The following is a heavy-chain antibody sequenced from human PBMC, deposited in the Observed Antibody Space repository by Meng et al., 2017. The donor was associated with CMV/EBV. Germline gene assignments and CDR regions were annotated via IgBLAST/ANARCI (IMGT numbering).Heavy chain of an antibody. D-gene: IGHD4-17*01. Sequence: VQLVQSGAELRQPGASVKVSCKASGDTFTDYYMHWVRQAPGQGLEWMGCINPNSGDTNYAQKFQGRVTMTRDTSISTAYMELSRLRSDDTAVYYCTRDAHLTTVTPNWFDPWGQGTLVTVSS. CDR3: TRDAHLTTVTPNWFDP. CDR1: GDTFTDYY. J-gene: IGHJ5*02. V-gene: IGHV1-2*02. CDR2: INPNSGDT.